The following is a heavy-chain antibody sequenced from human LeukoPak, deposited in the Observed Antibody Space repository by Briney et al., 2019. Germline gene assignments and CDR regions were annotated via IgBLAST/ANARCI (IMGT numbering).Heavy chain of an antibody. J-gene: IGHJ4*02. CDR3: AKGGKWDVTPFDY. Sequence: PGSSLRLSCAASGFILSNHWMTWVRQAPGKGPEWVANMNKDGSEKYYVDSVKGRFTISRDTAKNSLYLQMNNLRVEDTAVYYCAKGGKWDVTPFDYWGQGTLVTVSS. CDR1: GFILSNHW. V-gene: IGHV3-7*03. CDR2: MNKDGSEK. D-gene: IGHD1-26*01.